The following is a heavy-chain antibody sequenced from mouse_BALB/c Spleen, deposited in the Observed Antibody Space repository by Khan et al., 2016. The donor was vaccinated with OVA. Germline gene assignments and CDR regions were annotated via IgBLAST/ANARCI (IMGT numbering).Heavy chain of an antibody. J-gene: IGHJ3*01. Sequence: QVQLQQSGAELVRPGSSVKISCKASGYAFSSYWMNWVKQRPGQGLEWIGQIYPGNGDTNYNGKFKGKATLTADKSSSTAHMQLSSLTSEDSAVYFCARYYDSSFAYWGQGTLVTVSA. V-gene: IGHV1-80*01. CDR2: IYPGNGDT. CDR3: ARYYDSSFAY. D-gene: IGHD1-1*01. CDR1: GYAFSSYW.